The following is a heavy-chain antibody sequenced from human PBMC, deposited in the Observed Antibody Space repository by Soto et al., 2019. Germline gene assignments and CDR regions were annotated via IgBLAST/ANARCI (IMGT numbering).Heavy chain of an antibody. Sequence: QVQLVQSGAEVKESGASVKVSCKASGYTFTDYYIHWVRQAPGQGVEWVGEIGPKSGATRYAQKFQGRVTMTKDTSSTTVYMELSNLSPDDTAVYYCGRGRSGEIVIFYWGQGTLVTVHS. CDR1: GYTFTDYY. D-gene: IGHD5-12*01. CDR2: IGPKSGAT. CDR3: GRGRSGEIVIFY. J-gene: IGHJ4*02. V-gene: IGHV1-2*02.